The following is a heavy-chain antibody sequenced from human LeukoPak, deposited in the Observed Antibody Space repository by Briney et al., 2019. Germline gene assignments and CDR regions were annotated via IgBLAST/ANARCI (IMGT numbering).Heavy chain of an antibody. Sequence: GESLKISCKGSGYSFTSYWIGWVRQTPGKGLEWMGIIYPGDSDTRYSPSFQGQVTISADKSISTAYQQWSSLNASDTAMYYCAILPTYGYYDSSGYIYWGQGTLVTVSS. J-gene: IGHJ4*02. V-gene: IGHV5-51*01. CDR3: AILPTYGYYDSSGYIY. D-gene: IGHD3-22*01. CDR2: IYPGDSDT. CDR1: GYSFTSYW.